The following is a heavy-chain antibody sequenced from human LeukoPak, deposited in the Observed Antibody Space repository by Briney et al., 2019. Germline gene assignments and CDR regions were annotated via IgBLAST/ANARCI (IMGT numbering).Heavy chain of an antibody. CDR1: GCTFSGSA. V-gene: IGHV3-73*01. CDR3: TRGLYCSSTSCLGY. D-gene: IGHD2-2*01. J-gene: IGHJ4*02. Sequence: GGSLRLCCAGSGCTFSGSAMLWVRQASGKGMEWVGRIRSKANSYATAYAASVKGRFTISRDDSKNTAYLQMNSLKTEDTAVYYCTRGLYCSSTSCLGYWGQGTLVTVSS. CDR2: IRSKANSYAT.